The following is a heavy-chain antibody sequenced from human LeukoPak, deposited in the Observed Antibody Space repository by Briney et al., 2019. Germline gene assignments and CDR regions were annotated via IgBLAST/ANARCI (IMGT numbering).Heavy chain of an antibody. D-gene: IGHD3-22*01. CDR1: GGTFSSYA. CDR2: IIPIFGTA. CDR3: ARDMYYYDSNANFGYYYYYMDV. Sequence: ASVKVSCKASGGTFSSYAISWVRQAPGQGLEWMGGIIPIFGTANYAQKFQGRVTITADESTSTAYMELSSLRSEDTAVYYCARDMYYYDSNANFGYYYYYMDVWGKGTTVTISS. V-gene: IGHV1-69*13. J-gene: IGHJ6*03.